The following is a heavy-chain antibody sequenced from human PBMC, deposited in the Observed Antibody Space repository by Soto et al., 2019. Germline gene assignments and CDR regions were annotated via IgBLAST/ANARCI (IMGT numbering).Heavy chain of an antibody. V-gene: IGHV4-30-4*01. D-gene: IGHD6-6*01. Sequence: QVQLQESGLGLVKPSQTLSLTCTVSGGSISSGDYYWSWIRQPPGKGLEWIGYIYYSGSTYYNPSLKSRVTISVDTSKNQFSLKLSSVTAADTAVYYCARVRSSIAARRYYYYYGMDVWGQGTTVTVSS. J-gene: IGHJ6*02. CDR3: ARVRSSIAARRYYYYYGMDV. CDR1: GGSISSGDYY. CDR2: IYYSGST.